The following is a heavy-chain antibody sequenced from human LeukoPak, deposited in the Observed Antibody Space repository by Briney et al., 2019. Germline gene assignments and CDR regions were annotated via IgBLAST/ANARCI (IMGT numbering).Heavy chain of an antibody. Sequence: PGRSLRLFCAASGFTFDDYAMHWVRQAPGKGLEWVSGISWNSGSIGYADSVKGRFTISRDNAKNSLYLQMNSLRTEDTALYCCTKDEGPMIVRPFDYWGQGTLVTVSS. V-gene: IGHV3-9*01. D-gene: IGHD3-22*01. CDR2: ISWNSGSI. J-gene: IGHJ4*02. CDR1: GFTFDDYA. CDR3: TKDEGPMIVRPFDY.